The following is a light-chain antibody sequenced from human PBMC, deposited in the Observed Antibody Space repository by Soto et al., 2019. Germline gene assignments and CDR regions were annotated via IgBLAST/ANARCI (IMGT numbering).Light chain of an antibody. CDR1: SSDIGGYNY. CDR3: SAFTSSTTLA. V-gene: IGLV2-14*01. J-gene: IGLJ3*02. CDR2: EDS. Sequence: QSVLTQPASVSGSPGQSITISCTGTSSDIGGYNYVSWYQQHPGKAPKLMIYEDSNRPSGVSNRFSGSKSGNAASLTISGLQAEDEADYYCSAFTSSTTLAFGGGTKLTVL.